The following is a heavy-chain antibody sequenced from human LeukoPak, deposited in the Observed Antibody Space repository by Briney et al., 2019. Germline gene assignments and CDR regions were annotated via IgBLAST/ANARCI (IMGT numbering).Heavy chain of an antibody. J-gene: IGHJ4*02. V-gene: IGHV4-34*01. CDR1: GGSFSGYY. CDR3: ARGLNPAYFDY. Sequence: SSETLSLTCAVYGGSFSGYYWSWIRQPPGKGLEWIGEINHSGSTNYNPSLKSRVTISVDTSKNQFSLKLSSVTAADTAVYYCARGLNPAYFDYWGQGTLVTVSS. CDR2: INHSGST.